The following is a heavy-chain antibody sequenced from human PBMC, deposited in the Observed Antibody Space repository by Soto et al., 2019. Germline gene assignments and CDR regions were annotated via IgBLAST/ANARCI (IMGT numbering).Heavy chain of an antibody. Sequence: EVLLVESGGGLVKPGGSLRLSCAASGFTFSTYNRNWVRQAPGKGLEWVSSINGRGNYIYYTDAVKGRFTISRHNAKTSLYLQMNSLRAEDTAIYYCAREDGIVGATSAFDYWGQGALVTVSS. CDR3: AREDGIVGATSAFDY. D-gene: IGHD1-26*01. V-gene: IGHV3-21*01. CDR2: INGRGNYI. CDR1: GFTFSTYN. J-gene: IGHJ4*02.